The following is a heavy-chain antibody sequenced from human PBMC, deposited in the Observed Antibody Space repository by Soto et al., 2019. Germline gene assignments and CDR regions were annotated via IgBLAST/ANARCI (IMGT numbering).Heavy chain of an antibody. CDR3: AAVWGRSGWYPLGY. V-gene: IGHV1-58*01. CDR1: GFTFTSSA. Sequence: SVKVSCKASGFTFTSSAVQWVRQARGQRLEWIGWIVVGSGNTNYAQKFQERVTITRDMSTSTAYMELSSLRSEDTAVYYCAAVWGRSGWYPLGYWGQGTLVTVSS. CDR2: IVVGSGNT. D-gene: IGHD6-19*01. J-gene: IGHJ4*02.